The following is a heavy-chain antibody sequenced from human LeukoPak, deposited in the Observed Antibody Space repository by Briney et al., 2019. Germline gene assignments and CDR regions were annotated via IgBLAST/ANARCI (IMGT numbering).Heavy chain of an antibody. CDR3: AKDMDYYDSSGADY. D-gene: IGHD3-22*01. CDR2: ISWNSGSI. Sequence: GGSLRLSCAASGLTFDDYAMHWVRQAPGKGLEWVSGISWNSGSIGYADSVKGRFTISRDNAKNSLYLQMNSLRAEDTALYYCAKDMDYYDSSGADYWGQGTLVTVSS. CDR1: GLTFDDYA. V-gene: IGHV3-9*01. J-gene: IGHJ4*02.